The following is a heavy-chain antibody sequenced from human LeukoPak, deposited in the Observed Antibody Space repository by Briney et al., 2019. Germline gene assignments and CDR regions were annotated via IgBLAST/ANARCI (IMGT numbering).Heavy chain of an antibody. D-gene: IGHD3-10*01. V-gene: IGHV1-69*13. CDR3: ASAGHGSGSYYYYYYMDV. CDR1: GGTFSSYA. J-gene: IGHJ6*03. Sequence: GASVKVSCKASGGTFSSYAISWVRQAPGQGLEWMGGIIPIFGTANYAQKFQGRVTITADESTSTAYMELSSLRSEDTVVYYCASAGHGSGSYYYYYYMDVWGKGTTVTVSS. CDR2: IIPIFGTA.